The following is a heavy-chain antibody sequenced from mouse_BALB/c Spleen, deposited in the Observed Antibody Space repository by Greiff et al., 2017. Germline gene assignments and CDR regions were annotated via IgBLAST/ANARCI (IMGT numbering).Heavy chain of an antibody. D-gene: IGHD2-14*01. CDR3: AREGYRYDDPFAY. Sequence: EVQRVESGGGLVQPGGSRKLSCAASGFTFSSFGMHWVRQAPEKGLEWVAYISSGSSTIYYADTVKGRFTISRDNPKNTLFLQMTSLRSEDTAMYYCAREGYRYDDPFAYWGQGTLVTVSA. CDR1: GFTFSSFG. CDR2: ISSGSSTI. V-gene: IGHV5-17*02. J-gene: IGHJ3*01.